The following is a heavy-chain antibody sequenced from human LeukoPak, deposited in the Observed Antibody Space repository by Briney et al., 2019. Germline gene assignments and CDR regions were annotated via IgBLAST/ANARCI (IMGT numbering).Heavy chain of an antibody. CDR3: VVEMATIRYY. CDR2: IIPIFGTA. D-gene: IGHD5-24*01. V-gene: IGHV1-69*05. J-gene: IGHJ4*02. CDR1: GGTFSSYA. Sequence: SVKVSCKASGGTFSSYAISRVRQAPGQGLEWMGRIIPIFGTANYAQKFQGRVTITTDESTSTAYMELSSLRSEDTAVYYCVVEMATIRYYWGQGTLVTVSS.